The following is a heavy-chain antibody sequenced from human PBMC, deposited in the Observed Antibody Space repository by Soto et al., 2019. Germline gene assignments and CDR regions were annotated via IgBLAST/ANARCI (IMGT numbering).Heavy chain of an antibody. V-gene: IGHV3-23*01. J-gene: IGHJ4*02. CDR1: GFSFSDYA. D-gene: IGHD3-3*01. CDR3: AKDLRDFGSGYSTPADS. CDR2: ITGSGGST. Sequence: EVQLLDSGGGLVQPGGSLRLSCAASGFSFSDYAMSWVRQAPGKGLEWVSAITGSGGSTYYADSVKGRFTISRDNSKNTLDLQMNSLGAEDTAVYYCAKDLRDFGSGYSTPADSWGQGTLVTVST.